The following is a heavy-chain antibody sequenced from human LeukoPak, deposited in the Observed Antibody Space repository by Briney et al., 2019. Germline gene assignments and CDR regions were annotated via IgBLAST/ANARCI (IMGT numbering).Heavy chain of an antibody. J-gene: IGHJ4*02. CDR1: GGSISSGDYY. V-gene: IGHV4-30-4*01. CDR3: ARGALYDFWSGYSSYYFDY. Sequence: SETLSLTCTVSGGSISSGDYYWSWIRQPPGKGLEWIGYIYYSGSTYYNPSLKSRVTISVDRSKNQFSLKLSSVTAADTAVYYCARGALYDFWSGYSSYYFDYWGQGTLVTVSS. D-gene: IGHD3-3*01. CDR2: IYYSGST.